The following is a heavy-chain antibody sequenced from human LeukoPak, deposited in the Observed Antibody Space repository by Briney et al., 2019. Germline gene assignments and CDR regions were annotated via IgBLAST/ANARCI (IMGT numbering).Heavy chain of an antibody. CDR3: AKDRYCGGGTCYWSYFDY. CDR1: GFTFRPYA. J-gene: IGHJ4*02. Sequence: GGSLRLSCAASGFTFRPYAILWVREARGKGLEWVTAISGGGGSTYYADSVKGRFTISRDNSKNTLFLQMNSLRAEDTAVYYCAKDRYCGGGTCYWSYFDYWGQGTLVTVSS. D-gene: IGHD2-15*01. CDR2: ISGGGGST. V-gene: IGHV3-23*01.